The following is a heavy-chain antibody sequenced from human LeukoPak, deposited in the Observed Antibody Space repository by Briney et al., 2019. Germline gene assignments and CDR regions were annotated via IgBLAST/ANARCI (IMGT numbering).Heavy chain of an antibody. V-gene: IGHV4-30-2*01. CDR2: IYHSGST. CDR3: ARTVRTNGDYYSSSSPSEALYYYGMDV. D-gene: IGHD2-21*02. Sequence: IPSETLSLTCAVSGGSISSGGYSWSWVRRPPGKGLEWIGYIYHSGSTYYNPSLKSRVTISVDRSKNQFSLKLSSVTAADTAVYYCARTVRTNGDYYSSSSPSEALYYYGMDVWGQGTTVTVSS. CDR1: GGSISSGGYS. J-gene: IGHJ6*02.